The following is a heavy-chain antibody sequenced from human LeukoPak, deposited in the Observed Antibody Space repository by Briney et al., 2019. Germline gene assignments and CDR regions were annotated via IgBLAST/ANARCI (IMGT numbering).Heavy chain of an antibody. D-gene: IGHD4-17*01. CDR2: IKSKTDGGTT. J-gene: IGHJ4*02. CDR3: TTTLTTPYDY. Sequence: SWVRQAPGKGLEWVGRIKSKTDGGTTDYAAPVKGRFTISRDDSKNTLYLQMNSLKTEDTAVYFCTTTLTTPYDYWGQGTLVTVSS. V-gene: IGHV3-15*01.